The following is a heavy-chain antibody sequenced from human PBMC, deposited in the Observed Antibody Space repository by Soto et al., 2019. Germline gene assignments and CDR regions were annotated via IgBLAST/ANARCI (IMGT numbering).Heavy chain of an antibody. D-gene: IGHD3-16*01. J-gene: IGHJ5*01. CDR1: GFTFSSHA. CDR2: FSGSGYST. Sequence: PGGSLGLSCAASGFTFSSHAMTWVRQAPGRGLEWVSGFSGSGYSTDYADSVRGRFTISRDNSKNTLYLQINSLRAEDTAVFYCAKGLTLDSWGQGTQVTVSS. CDR3: AKGLTLDS. V-gene: IGHV3-23*01.